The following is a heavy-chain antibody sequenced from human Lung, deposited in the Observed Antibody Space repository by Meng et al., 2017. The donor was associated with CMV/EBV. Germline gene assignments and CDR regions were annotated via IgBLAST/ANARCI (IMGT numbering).Heavy chain of an antibody. CDR2: ISAENVNT. Sequence: QVENFQSGAEVQKPWASGKVYCKASGYTFGIFGISWVQQAPGQGVEWVGWISAENVNTNYEQKFQCRCTFTTDTSTKTDFMDLRVLRSDDSAEYCSARAGAAMTTCFDFWGRGTLVTVSS. V-gene: IGHV1-18*01. CDR3: ARAGAAMTTCFDF. J-gene: IGHJ4*02. D-gene: IGHD2-2*01. CDR1: GYTFGIFG.